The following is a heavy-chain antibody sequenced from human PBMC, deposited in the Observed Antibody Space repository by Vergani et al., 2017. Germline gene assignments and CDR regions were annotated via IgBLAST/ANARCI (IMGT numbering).Heavy chain of an antibody. CDR1: GFSFSSHA. CDR2: ISGTGGSA. Sequence: EVRLLQSGGGLGQPGGSLRLSCEASGFSFSSHAMAWVRQAPGKGLEWVAVISGTGGSAYNAKSVKDRFTISRDNSQNTLYLQLKSLSADDTAIYYCARDRNSWGIKDGSLDYWGQGILVTVSS. J-gene: IGHJ4*02. CDR3: ARDRNSWGIKDGSLDY. D-gene: IGHD7-27*01. V-gene: IGHV3-23*01.